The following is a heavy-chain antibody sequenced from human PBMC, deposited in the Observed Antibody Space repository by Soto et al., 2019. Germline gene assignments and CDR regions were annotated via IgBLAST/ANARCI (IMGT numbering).Heavy chain of an antibody. CDR3: ARVGYCSWSYHFDY. V-gene: IGHV3-74*01. D-gene: IGHD3-10*01. Sequence: EVELVESGGGLVQPGGSLRLSCAASGFTFSNCWMHWVRRAPGKGLVWVSRINSDGSSISYTDSVKGRFTISRHNAKNTRYLQMNSLRAEATAVYDCARVGYCSWSYHFDYWCQGTQVTVSS. CDR1: GFTFSNCW. CDR2: INSDGSSI. J-gene: IGHJ4*02.